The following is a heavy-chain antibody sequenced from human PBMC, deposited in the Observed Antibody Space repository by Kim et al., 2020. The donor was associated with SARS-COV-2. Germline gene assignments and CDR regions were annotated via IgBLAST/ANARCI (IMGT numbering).Heavy chain of an antibody. V-gene: IGHV1-69*13. J-gene: IGHJ3*02. CDR3: ARGTTGTTGAFHI. CDR1: GGTFFGYA. CDR2: IIPNRGTT. D-gene: IGHD1-1*01. Sequence: SVKVSCKASGGTFFGYAVSWVRQAPGQGLEWMGGIIPNRGTTNYVQKFQGRVTITADESANTAYMELSSLRSDDTAVYYCARGTTGTTGAFHIWGQGTAVIVSS.